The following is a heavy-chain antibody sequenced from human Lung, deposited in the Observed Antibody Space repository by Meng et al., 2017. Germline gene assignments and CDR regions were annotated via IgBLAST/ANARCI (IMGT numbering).Heavy chain of an antibody. CDR3: ARRELWLDPQNFDY. Sequence: QVRWREAGPGVVKRSGTVSLTCAGAGGSISSSTWWSWVRQSPAKVLEWIGEIYHSGSTNYNPSLKSRVTISVDKSKNQFSLKLSSVTAADTAVYYCARRELWLDPQNFDYWGQGTLVTVSS. CDR2: IYHSGST. CDR1: GGSISSSTW. V-gene: IGHV4-4*02. D-gene: IGHD6-19*01. J-gene: IGHJ4*02.